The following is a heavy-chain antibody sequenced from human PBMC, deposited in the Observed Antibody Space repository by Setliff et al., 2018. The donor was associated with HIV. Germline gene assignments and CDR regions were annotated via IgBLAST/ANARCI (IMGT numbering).Heavy chain of an antibody. CDR1: GYTFTNSD. Sequence: GASVKVSCKASGYTFTNSDINWVRQATGQGLEWMGWMNPNSGNTGYAQKFQGRVIMTRDTSITTAYMELSSLRSDDTAVYYCARKGWSSSSLYYYYYMDVWGKGTTVTVSS. CDR3: ARKGWSSSSLYYYYYMDV. J-gene: IGHJ6*03. V-gene: IGHV1-8*02. D-gene: IGHD6-6*01. CDR2: MNPNSGNT.